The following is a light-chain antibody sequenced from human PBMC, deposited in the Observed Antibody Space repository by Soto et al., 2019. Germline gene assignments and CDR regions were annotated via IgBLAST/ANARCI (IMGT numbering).Light chain of an antibody. CDR3: QQYYSSPTWT. CDR2: AAS. V-gene: IGKV1-39*01. Sequence: DIQMTQSPSYLSASVGDRVTITCRASQSISSYLNWYQQKPGKAPKLLIYAASSLQSGVPSRFSGSGSGTDFTLTISSLQAEDVAVYYCQQYYSSPTWTFGQGTKVDI. CDR1: QSISSY. J-gene: IGKJ1*01.